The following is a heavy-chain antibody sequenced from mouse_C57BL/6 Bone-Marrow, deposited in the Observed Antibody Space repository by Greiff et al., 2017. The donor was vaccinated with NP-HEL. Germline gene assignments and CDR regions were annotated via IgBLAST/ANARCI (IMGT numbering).Heavy chain of an antibody. D-gene: IGHD1-1*01. CDR2: IDPETGGT. Sequence: QVQLQQSGAELVRPGASVTLSCKASGYTFTDYEMHWVKQTPVHGLEWIGAIDPETGGTAYNQKFKGKAILTADKSSSTAYMELRSLTSEDSAVYYCTRALTTVVATDFGYWGKGTTLTVSS. CDR3: TRALTTVVATDFGY. J-gene: IGHJ2*01. V-gene: IGHV1-15*01. CDR1: GYTFTDYE.